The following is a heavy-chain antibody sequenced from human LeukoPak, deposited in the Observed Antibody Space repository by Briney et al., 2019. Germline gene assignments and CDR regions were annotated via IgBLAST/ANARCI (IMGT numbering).Heavy chain of an antibody. CDR3: ARDPKAAGAFDI. Sequence: PSQTLSLTCAVSGGSISSGGYYWSWIRQHPGKGLEWIGYIYYSGSTYYNPSLKSRVTISVDTSKNQFSLKLSSVTAADTAVYYCARDPKAAGAFDIWGQGTMVTVSS. CDR1: GGSISSGGYY. D-gene: IGHD2-15*01. J-gene: IGHJ3*02. V-gene: IGHV4-31*11. CDR2: IYYSGST.